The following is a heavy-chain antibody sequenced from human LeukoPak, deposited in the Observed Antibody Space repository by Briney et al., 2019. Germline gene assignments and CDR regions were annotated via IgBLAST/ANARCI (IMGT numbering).Heavy chain of an antibody. CDR2: IYTSGST. Sequence: SETLSLTCTVSGVSISSGSYYWSWLRQPAGKGLEWIGRIYTSGSTNYNPSLKSRVTISVDTSKNQFSLKLSSVTAADTAVYYCARDLEGGNQWGAFDIWGQGTMVTVSS. CDR1: GVSISSGSYY. V-gene: IGHV4-61*02. J-gene: IGHJ3*02. D-gene: IGHD3-16*01. CDR3: ARDLEGGNQWGAFDI.